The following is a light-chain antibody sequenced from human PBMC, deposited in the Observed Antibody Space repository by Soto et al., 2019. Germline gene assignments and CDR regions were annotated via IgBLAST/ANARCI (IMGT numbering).Light chain of an antibody. CDR3: QQYGSSPRLT. CDR1: QSISDT. J-gene: IGKJ1*01. Sequence: EIVMTQSPATLSVSPGGRATLSCRASQSISDTLAWYQQKPGQAPRLLIYGASSRATGIPDRFSGSGSGTDFTLTISRLEPEDFAVYYCQQYGSSPRLTFGQGTKVDI. CDR2: GAS. V-gene: IGKV3-20*01.